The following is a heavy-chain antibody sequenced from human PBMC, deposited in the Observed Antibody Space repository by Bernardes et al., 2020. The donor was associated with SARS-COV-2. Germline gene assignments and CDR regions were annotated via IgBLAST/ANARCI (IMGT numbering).Heavy chain of an antibody. CDR1: GGSISSRSYY. CDR3: ARQGTTVTTSRPIHPFDI. D-gene: IGHD4-4*01. Sequence: SETLSLTCTVSGGSISSRSYYWGWIRQPPVKGLEWIGSIYYSGSTYYNPSLKSRVTISVDTSKSQFSLNLSSVTAADTAVYFCARQGTTVTTSRPIHPFDIWGQGTMVTVSS. V-gene: IGHV4-39*01. CDR2: IYYSGST. J-gene: IGHJ3*02.